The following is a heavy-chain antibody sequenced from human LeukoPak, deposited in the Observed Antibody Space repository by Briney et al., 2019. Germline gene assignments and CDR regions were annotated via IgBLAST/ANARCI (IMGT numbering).Heavy chain of an antibody. J-gene: IGHJ4*02. V-gene: IGHV4-59*11. CDR3: ARGGEYYDSSGYYNY. Sequence: PSETLSLTCTVSGGSISSHYWSWIQQPPGKGLEWIGYIYYSGSTNYNPSLKSRVTISVDTSKNQFSLKLSSVTAADTAVYYCARGGEYYDSSGYYNYWGQGTLVTVSS. CDR1: GGSISSHY. CDR2: IYYSGST. D-gene: IGHD3-22*01.